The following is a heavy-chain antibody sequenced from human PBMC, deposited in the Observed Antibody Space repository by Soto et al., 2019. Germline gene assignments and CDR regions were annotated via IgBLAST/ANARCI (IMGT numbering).Heavy chain of an antibody. D-gene: IGHD1-26*01. J-gene: IGHJ5*02. CDR2: IYYSGST. Sequence: SVTLSLTCTLSGGSISSSSYYWGWIRQPPGQGLEWIGSIYYSGSTYYNPSLKSRVTISVDTSKTQFSLKLISVTAADTAVYYCASLSGGSAYRTGAKFDDWGQGTLVTVSS. CDR1: GGSISSSSYY. CDR3: ASLSGGSAYRTGAKFDD. V-gene: IGHV4-39*01.